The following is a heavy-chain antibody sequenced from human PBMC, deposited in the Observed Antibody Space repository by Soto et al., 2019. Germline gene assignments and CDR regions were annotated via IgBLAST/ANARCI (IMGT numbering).Heavy chain of an antibody. Sequence: GGSLRLSCGASGFTFSDYYMSWIRQAPGKGLERVSYISSSCSTIYYADSVKGRFTISRDNAKSSLYLQMNSLRAEDTAVYYCAREPDSSATHYYYGMDVWGQGTTVTVSS. V-gene: IGHV3-11*01. CDR3: AREPDSSATHYYYGMDV. J-gene: IGHJ6*02. CDR2: ISSSCSTI. D-gene: IGHD3-22*01. CDR1: GFTFSDYY.